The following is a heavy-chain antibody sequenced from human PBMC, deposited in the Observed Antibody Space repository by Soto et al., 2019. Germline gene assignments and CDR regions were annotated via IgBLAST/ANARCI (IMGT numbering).Heavy chain of an antibody. CDR2: IYYSGST. V-gene: IGHV4-31*03. Sequence: QVQLQESGPGLVKPSQTLSLTCTVSGGSISSGGYYWSWIRQHPGKGLEWFGYIYYSGSTYYNPSLKSRVTISVDTSKNQFSLKLSSVTAADTAVYYCARCDVITNNWFDPWGQGTLVTVSS. D-gene: IGHD3-22*01. J-gene: IGHJ5*02. CDR1: GGSISSGGYY. CDR3: ARCDVITNNWFDP.